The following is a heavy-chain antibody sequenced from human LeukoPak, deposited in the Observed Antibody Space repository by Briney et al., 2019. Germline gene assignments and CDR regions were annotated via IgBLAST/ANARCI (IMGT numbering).Heavy chain of an antibody. CDR1: GFTFGDYA. D-gene: IGHD2-15*01. CDR3: VRGGPSTWS. CDR2: INDDGSDT. Sequence: GSLRLSCTASGFTFGDYAMSWVRQAPGKGPVWVSRINDDGSDTTYADSVKGRFTISRDDAKNMLFLQMNSLRVEDTAVYYCVRGGPSTWSWGQGTLVTVSS. J-gene: IGHJ5*02. V-gene: IGHV3-74*01.